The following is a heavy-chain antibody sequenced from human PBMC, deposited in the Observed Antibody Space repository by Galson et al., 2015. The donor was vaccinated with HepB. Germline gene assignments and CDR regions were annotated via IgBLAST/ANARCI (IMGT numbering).Heavy chain of an antibody. CDR3: ARDPASKVEAPAAAGRFDY. Sequence: SLRLSCAASGFPFSSFAMHWVRQAPGKGLEWVAVISYDGGSKYYADSVKGRFTISRDNPKNTLFLQMNSLRTEDTAVYYCARDPASKVEAPAAAGRFDYWGQGTLVPVSS. CDR1: GFPFSSFA. CDR2: ISYDGGSK. D-gene: IGHD2-2*01. J-gene: IGHJ4*02. V-gene: IGHV3-30*04.